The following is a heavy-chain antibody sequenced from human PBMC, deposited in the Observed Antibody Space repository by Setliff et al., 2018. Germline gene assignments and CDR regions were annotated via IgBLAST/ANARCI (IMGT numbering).Heavy chain of an antibody. CDR1: GSNVSTNF. V-gene: IGHV3-66*02. J-gene: IGHJ6*03. CDR3: AMEAGFWAHYEYYMDV. D-gene: IGHD3-22*01. Sequence: GSLRLSCATSGSNVSTNFMSWVRQAPGKGLEWVSVIYINGATYYADSVRGRFIISRDNSKNTLYLQMNRLRREDTAVYFCAMEAGFWAHYEYYMDVWGKGTTVTVSS. CDR2: IYINGAT.